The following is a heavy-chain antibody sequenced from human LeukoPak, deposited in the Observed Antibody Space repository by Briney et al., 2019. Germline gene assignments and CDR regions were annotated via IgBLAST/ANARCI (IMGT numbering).Heavy chain of an antibody. J-gene: IGHJ3*02. CDR2: INPNSGGT. D-gene: IGHD1-1*01. CDR1: GYTFTGYY. V-gene: IGHV1-2*02. CDR3: ARDMTTTGTDFAFDI. Sequence: GASVKVSCKASGYTFTGYYMHWVRQAPGQGLEWMGWINPNSGGTNYAQKFQGRVTMTRDTSISTAYVELSRLRSDDTAVYYCARDMTTTGTDFAFDIWGQGTMVTVSS.